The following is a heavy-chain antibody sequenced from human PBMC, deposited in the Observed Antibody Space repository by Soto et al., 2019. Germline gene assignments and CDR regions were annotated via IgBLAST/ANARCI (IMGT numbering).Heavy chain of an antibody. V-gene: IGHV3-30-3*01. CDR2: ISYDGSIE. CDR1: GFPFSSYA. CDR3: ARTMASSGPYYLGS. J-gene: IGHJ4*02. D-gene: IGHD3-10*01. Sequence: RILSCAGSGFPFSSYAMHWVREAPGKGLEWVAVISYDGSIEYYADSVKGRFTISRDSSKSTLYLQLHSLRVEDTAVYYCARTMASSGPYYLGSWVQGTMV.